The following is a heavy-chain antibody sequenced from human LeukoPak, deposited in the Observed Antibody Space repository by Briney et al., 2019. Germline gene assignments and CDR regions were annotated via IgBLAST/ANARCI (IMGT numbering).Heavy chain of an antibody. Sequence: PSETLSLTCTVSGGSIRSYYWSWIRQPPGKGLEWIGYIYYSGSTNYNPSLKSRVTMSVDTSKNQFSLKLSSVTAADTAVYYCARYQTPIAAAGSRYAFDIWGQGTMVTVPS. CDR1: GGSIRSYY. V-gene: IGHV4-59*01. CDR3: ARYQTPIAAAGSRYAFDI. D-gene: IGHD6-13*01. J-gene: IGHJ3*02. CDR2: IYYSGST.